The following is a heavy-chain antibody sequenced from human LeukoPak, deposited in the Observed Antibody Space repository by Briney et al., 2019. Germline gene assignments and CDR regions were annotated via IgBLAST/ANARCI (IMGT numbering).Heavy chain of an antibody. CDR1: GFIFRNYW. Sequence: GGSLRLSCAASGFIFRNYWMHWVRQAPGKGLVWVSRINNDGNNTSYADSVKGRFTISRDNAKNTLYLQMNSLRAEDTAVYYCAKGQSIAAAGPGDWFDPWGQGTLVTVSS. CDR3: AKGQSIAAAGPGDWFDP. CDR2: INNDGNNT. D-gene: IGHD6-13*01. J-gene: IGHJ5*02. V-gene: IGHV3-74*01.